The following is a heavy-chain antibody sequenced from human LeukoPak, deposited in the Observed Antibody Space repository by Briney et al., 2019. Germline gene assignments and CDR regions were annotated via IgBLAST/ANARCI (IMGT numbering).Heavy chain of an antibody. V-gene: IGHV1-2*02. CDR1: GYTFTGYY. CDR2: INPNSGGT. D-gene: IGHD3-22*01. Sequence: ASVKVSCKASGYTFTGYYMHWVRQAPGQGLEWMGWINPNSGGTNYAQKFQGRVTMTRDTSISTAYMELSRLRSDDTAVYYCAREGDYYYDTSGYYYDYWGQGTLVTVSS. J-gene: IGHJ4*02. CDR3: AREGDYYYDTSGYYYDY.